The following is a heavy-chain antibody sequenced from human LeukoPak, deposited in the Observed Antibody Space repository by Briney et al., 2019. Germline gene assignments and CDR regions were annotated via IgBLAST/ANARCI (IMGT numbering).Heavy chain of an antibody. CDR3: AVNYYDSSGYLDY. CDR1: GFTFSSYS. Sequence: GGSLRLSCAASGFTFSSYSMNWVRQAPGKGLEWVAVIWYDGSNKYYADSVKGRFTISRDNSKNTLYLQMNSLRAEDTAVYYCAVNYYDSSGYLDYWGQGTLVTVSS. J-gene: IGHJ4*02. CDR2: IWYDGSNK. D-gene: IGHD3-22*01. V-gene: IGHV3-33*08.